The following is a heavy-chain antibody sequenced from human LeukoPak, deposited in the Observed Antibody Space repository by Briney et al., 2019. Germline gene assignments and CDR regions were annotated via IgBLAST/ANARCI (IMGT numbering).Heavy chain of an antibody. D-gene: IGHD3-3*02. Sequence: SETLSLTCTVSGGSISSYYWSWIRQPPGKGLEWIGYTYTSGSTNYNPSLKSRVTISVDTSKNQFSLKLSSVTAADTAVYYCARRNVLATFDPWGQGTLVTVSS. CDR1: GGSISSYY. CDR3: ARRNVLATFDP. CDR2: TYTSGST. V-gene: IGHV4-4*09. J-gene: IGHJ5*02.